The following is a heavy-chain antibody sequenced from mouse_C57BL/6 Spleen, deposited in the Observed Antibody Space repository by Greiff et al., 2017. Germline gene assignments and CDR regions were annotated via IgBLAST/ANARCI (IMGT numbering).Heavy chain of an antibody. CDR2: ISSGSSTI. CDR1: GFTFSDYG. CDR3: ARRNCDY. V-gene: IGHV5-17*01. J-gene: IGHJ2*01. Sequence: DVQLQESGGGLVKPGGSLKLSCAASGFTFSDYGMHWVRQAPEKGLEWVAYISSGSSTIYYADTGKGRFTISRDNAKTTLFLQMTSLRSEDTAMYYCARRNCDYWGQGTTLTVSS.